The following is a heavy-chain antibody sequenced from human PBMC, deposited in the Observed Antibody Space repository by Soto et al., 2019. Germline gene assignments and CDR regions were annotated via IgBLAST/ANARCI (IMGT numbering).Heavy chain of an antibody. Sequence: QVQLVQSGAEVKKPGASVKVSCKASGYTFTSYGISWVRQAPGQGLERMGWISAYNGNTNYAQKLQGRGTMTTDTSTSTAYMELRSLRSDDTAVYYCAGDQWGGVATIQFDYWGQGTLVTVSS. V-gene: IGHV1-18*01. CDR3: AGDQWGGVATIQFDY. D-gene: IGHD5-12*01. CDR2: ISAYNGNT. CDR1: GYTFTSYG. J-gene: IGHJ4*02.